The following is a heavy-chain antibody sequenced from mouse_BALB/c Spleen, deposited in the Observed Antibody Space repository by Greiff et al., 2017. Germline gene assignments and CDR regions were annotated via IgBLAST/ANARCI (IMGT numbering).Heavy chain of an antibody. Sequence: DVKLVESGGGLVQPGGSRKLSCAASGFTFSDYGMAWVRQAPGKGPEWVAFISNLAYSIYYADTVTGRFTISRENAKNTLYLEMSSLRSEDTAMYYCARDEGVLRYFDVWGAGTTVTVSS. CDR1: GFTFSDYG. V-gene: IGHV5-15*02. CDR2: ISNLAYSI. J-gene: IGHJ1*01. D-gene: IGHD1-1*01. CDR3: ARDEGVLRYFDV.